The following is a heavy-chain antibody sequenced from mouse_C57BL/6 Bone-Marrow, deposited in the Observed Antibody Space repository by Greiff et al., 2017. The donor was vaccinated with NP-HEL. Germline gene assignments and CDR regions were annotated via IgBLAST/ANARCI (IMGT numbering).Heavy chain of an antibody. CDR1: GYTFTSYW. CDR3: ARKEAYYGSRDFDY. V-gene: IGHV1-64*01. J-gene: IGHJ2*01. Sequence: QVHVKQPGAELVKPGASVKLSCKASGYTFTSYWMHWVKQRPGQGLEWIGMIHPNSGSTNYNEKFKSKATLTVDKSSSTAYMQLSSLTSEDSAVYYCARKEAYYGSRDFDYWGQGTTLTVSS. D-gene: IGHD1-1*01. CDR2: IHPNSGST.